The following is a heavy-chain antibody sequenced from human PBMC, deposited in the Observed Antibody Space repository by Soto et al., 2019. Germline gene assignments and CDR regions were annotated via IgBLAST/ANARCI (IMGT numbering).Heavy chain of an antibody. CDR3: ARLMYIAARPGYYYYYGMDV. CDR1: GYSFTSYW. J-gene: IGHJ6*02. V-gene: IGHV5-51*01. Sequence: ESLKISCKGSGYSFTSYWIGWVRQMPGKGLEWMGIIYPGDSDTRYSPSFQGQVTISADKSISTAYLQWSSLKASDTAMYYCARLMYIAARPGYYYYYGMDVWGQGTTVTVSS. D-gene: IGHD6-6*01. CDR2: IYPGDSDT.